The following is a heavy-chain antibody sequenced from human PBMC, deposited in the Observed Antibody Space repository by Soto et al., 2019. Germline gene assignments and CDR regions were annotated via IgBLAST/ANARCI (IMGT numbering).Heavy chain of an antibody. CDR2: IIPIFGTA. Sequence: SSVKVSCKASGGTFSSYAISWVRQAPGQGLEWMGGIIPIFGTANYAQKFQGRVTITADKSTSTAYMELSSLRSEDTAVYYCARDALPSGGSCFGYWGQGTLVTVSS. CDR3: ARDALPSGGSCFGY. J-gene: IGHJ4*02. CDR1: GGTFSSYA. D-gene: IGHD2-15*01. V-gene: IGHV1-69*06.